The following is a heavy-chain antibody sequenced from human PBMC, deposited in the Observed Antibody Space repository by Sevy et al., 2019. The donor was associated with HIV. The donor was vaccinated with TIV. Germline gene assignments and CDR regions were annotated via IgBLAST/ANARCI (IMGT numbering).Heavy chain of an antibody. J-gene: IGHJ5*02. CDR1: GASIRSYS. CDR2: IFYRGTT. CDR3: ARLECSGEDNCYNH. Sequence: SETLSLTCNVSGASIRSYSWTWIRQPPGKGLEWIGNIFYRGTTDYNPSLKSRVTISVDTSQNQVSLWVNSVTAPDTAVYFCARLECSGEDNCYNHWGQGTPVTVSS. V-gene: IGHV4-59*01. D-gene: IGHD2-15*01.